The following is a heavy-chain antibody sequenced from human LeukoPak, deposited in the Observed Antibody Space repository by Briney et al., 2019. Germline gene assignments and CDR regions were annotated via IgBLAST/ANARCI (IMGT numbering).Heavy chain of an antibody. CDR3: ARGPAYCTNGVCYCDY. CDR1: GFTFSSYS. D-gene: IGHD2-8*01. J-gene: IGHJ4*02. V-gene: IGHV3-21*01. CDR2: ISSSSSYI. Sequence: GGSLRLSCAASGFTFSSYSMNWVRLAPGKGLEWVSSISSSSSYIYYADSVKGRFTISRDNAKNSLYLQMNSLRAEDTAVYYCARGPAYCTNGVCYCDYWGQGTLVTVSS.